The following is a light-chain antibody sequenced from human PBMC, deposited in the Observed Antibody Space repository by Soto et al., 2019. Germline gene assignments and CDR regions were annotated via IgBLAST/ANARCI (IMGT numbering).Light chain of an antibody. CDR2: KAS. Sequence: DIQMTXXPXXXXGSVGDRVTXTCRXSQTISSWLAWYQQKPGKAPKLLIYKASTLKSGVPSRFSGSGSGTEFTLTISRLEPEDFAVYYCQQYGSSPDTFGQGTKLEIK. CDR1: QTISSW. J-gene: IGKJ2*01. CDR3: QQYGSSPDT. V-gene: IGKV1-5*03.